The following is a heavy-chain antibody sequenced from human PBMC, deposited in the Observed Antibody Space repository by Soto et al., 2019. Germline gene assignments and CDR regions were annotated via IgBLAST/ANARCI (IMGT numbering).Heavy chain of an antibody. CDR1: GFTFSSYA. Sequence: EVQLLESGGGLVQPGGSLRLSCAASGFTFSSYAMSWVRQAPGKGLEWVSAISGSGGSTYYADSVKGRVTISRDNSKNTLYLQMNSLSAEDTAVYYCAKGLDYGEGAAGYWGQGTLVTVSS. V-gene: IGHV3-23*01. CDR3: AKGLDYGEGAAGY. J-gene: IGHJ4*02. CDR2: ISGSGGST. D-gene: IGHD4-17*01.